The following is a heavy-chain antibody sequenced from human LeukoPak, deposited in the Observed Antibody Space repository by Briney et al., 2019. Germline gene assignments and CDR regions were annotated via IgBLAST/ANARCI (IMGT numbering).Heavy chain of an antibody. Sequence: ASETLSLTCTVSGGSISSNNYYWGWIRQPPGKGLEWIGSIYYGGYTYHNPSLKSRVTISVDTSKNQFSLKLSSVTAADTAIYYCQSRFLEWLLDYWGQGTLVTVSS. CDR3: QSRFLEWLLDY. J-gene: IGHJ4*02. CDR1: GGSISSNNYY. CDR2: IYYGGYT. D-gene: IGHD3-3*01. V-gene: IGHV4-39*01.